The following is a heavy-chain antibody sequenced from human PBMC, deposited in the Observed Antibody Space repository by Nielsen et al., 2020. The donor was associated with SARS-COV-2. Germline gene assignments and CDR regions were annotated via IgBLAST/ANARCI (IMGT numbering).Heavy chain of an antibody. D-gene: IGHD3-3*01. CDR1: GFRFTSYS. J-gene: IGHJ3*01. CDR2: ITMSGAYM. CDR3: VKHILPQYETSGYYFSRNGAFDV. V-gene: IGHV3-21*04. Sequence: GESLKISCAASGFRFTSYSMNWVRQAPGKGLEWVASITMSGAYMYYADSVRGRFTISRDDAKKSLYLQMDSLRPEDTALYYCVKHILPQYETSGYYFSRNGAFDVWGQGTAVTVSS.